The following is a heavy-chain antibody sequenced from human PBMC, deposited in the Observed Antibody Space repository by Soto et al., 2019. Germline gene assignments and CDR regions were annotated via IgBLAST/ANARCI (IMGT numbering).Heavy chain of an antibody. J-gene: IGHJ6*02. V-gene: IGHV3-7*01. CDR1: GFMFGTYW. D-gene: IGHD6-13*01. CDR3: VRATRSWGHYYYHGMDV. Sequence: VHLVESGGDSVQPGGSLRLSCEASGFMFGTYWMSWVRQAPGKGLEWVANIKHDGNENFFGGSVKGRFTSSRDNAKNSVYLEMNDLRVDDTGVYYCVRATRSWGHYYYHGMDVWGQGTTVTV. CDR2: IKHDGNEN.